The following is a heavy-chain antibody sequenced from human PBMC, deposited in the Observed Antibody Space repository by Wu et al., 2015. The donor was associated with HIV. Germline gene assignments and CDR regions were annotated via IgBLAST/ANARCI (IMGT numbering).Heavy chain of an antibody. CDR2: INFNSGGT. J-gene: IGHJ4*02. D-gene: IGHD3-10*01. CDR3: ARSDFGSGTLASH. V-gene: IGHV1-2*02. Sequence: QVQLVQSGAEVKKPGASVKVSCKSAGPTFTGYYIHWVRQAPGQGLEWMAWINFNSGGTNSAQMFQGRVTLTSDTSISTAFMDLSGLTSDDTAVYYCARSDFGSGTLASHWGQGTLVTVSS. CDR1: GPTFTGYY.